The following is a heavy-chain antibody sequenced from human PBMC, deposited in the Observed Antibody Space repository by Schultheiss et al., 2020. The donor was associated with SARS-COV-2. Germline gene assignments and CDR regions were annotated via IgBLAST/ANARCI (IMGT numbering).Heavy chain of an antibody. CDR2: ISAYNGNT. V-gene: IGHV1-18*01. D-gene: IGHD6-13*01. CDR3: ARDKSTSHSSSWYLHHLDY. J-gene: IGHJ4*02. Sequence: ASVKVSCKASGYTFTSYGISWVRQAPGQGLEWMGWISAYNGNTNYAQNLQGRVTMTTDTSTNTAYMELRSLRSDETAVYYCARDKSTSHSSSWYLHHLDYWGQGTLVTVSS. CDR1: GYTFTSYG.